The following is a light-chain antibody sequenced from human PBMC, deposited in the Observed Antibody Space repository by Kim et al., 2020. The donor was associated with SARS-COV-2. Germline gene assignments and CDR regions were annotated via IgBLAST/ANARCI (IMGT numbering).Light chain of an antibody. CDR2: GAS. J-gene: IGKJ4*01. CDR1: QRINTSY. CDR3: QQYGSPLT. V-gene: IGKV3-20*01. Sequence: LSPGERATLSCRASQRINTSYLAWYQQRQGQPPRLLIYGASSRATGIPDRFSGSGSGTDFTLTISRLDPEDFAVYFCQQYGSPLTFGGGTKVDIK.